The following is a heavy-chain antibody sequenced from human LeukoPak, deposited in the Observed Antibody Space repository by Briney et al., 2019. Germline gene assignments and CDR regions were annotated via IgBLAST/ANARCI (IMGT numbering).Heavy chain of an antibody. Sequence: GESLKISCQAFGYTFDNYWIAWVRQMPGKGLEWMGIIYPGDADTRYSPSFQGQVNISADKSIRAAYLQWSSLKASDTAMYYCARGYYDITGYYSYWGQGTLVTVSS. CDR3: ARGYYDITGYYSY. J-gene: IGHJ4*02. D-gene: IGHD3-22*01. CDR1: GYTFDNYW. CDR2: IYPGDADT. V-gene: IGHV5-51*01.